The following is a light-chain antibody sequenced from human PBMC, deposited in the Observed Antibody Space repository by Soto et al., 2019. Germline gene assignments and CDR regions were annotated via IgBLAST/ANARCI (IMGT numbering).Light chain of an antibody. CDR1: QSLLHSDGYNY. J-gene: IGKJ1*01. CDR3: MQSLQTWT. CDR2: LGS. V-gene: IGKV2-28*01. Sequence: DIVMTQSPLSLPVTPGEPASISCRSSQSLLHSDGYNYLDWYLQKPGQSPQLLIYLGSNRASGGPDRFSGSGSGTDFTLKISRVEAEDVGVYYCMQSLQTWTFGQGTTVEIK.